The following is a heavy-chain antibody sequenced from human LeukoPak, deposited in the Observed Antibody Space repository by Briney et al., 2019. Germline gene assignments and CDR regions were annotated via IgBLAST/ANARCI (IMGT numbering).Heavy chain of an antibody. CDR1: GFTFSSYA. D-gene: IGHD3-3*01. Sequence: PGGSLRLSCAASGFTFSSYAMHWVRQAPGKGLEYVSAISSNGGSTYYANSVKGRFTISRDNSKNTLYLQMGSLRAEDMAVYYCARGLDFWSGYGLGYYYYYMDVWGKGTTVTVSS. V-gene: IGHV3-64*01. CDR2: ISSNGGST. J-gene: IGHJ6*03. CDR3: ARGLDFWSGYGLGYYYYYMDV.